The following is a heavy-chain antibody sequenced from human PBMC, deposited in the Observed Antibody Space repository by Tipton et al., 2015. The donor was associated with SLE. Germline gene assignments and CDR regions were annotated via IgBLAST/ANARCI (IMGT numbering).Heavy chain of an antibody. D-gene: IGHD6-13*01. Sequence: TLSLTCTVSGGSISSHFWSWIRQPPGKGLEYIGYVYYTGSTNYNPSLKSRVTISLDTSNNQFSLKLSSVTAADTAVYYCANLAAAGHLGMDVWGQGTTVTVSS. V-gene: IGHV4-59*11. J-gene: IGHJ6*02. CDR2: VYYTGST. CDR3: ANLAAAGHLGMDV. CDR1: GGSISSHF.